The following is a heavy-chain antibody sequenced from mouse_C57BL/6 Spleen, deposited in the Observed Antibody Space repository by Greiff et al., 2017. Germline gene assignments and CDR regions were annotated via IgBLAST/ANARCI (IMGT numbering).Heavy chain of an antibody. CDR3: ARGGLTGPFDY. J-gene: IGHJ2*01. D-gene: IGHD4-1*01. V-gene: IGHV1-26*01. Sequence: VQLQQSGPELVKPGASVKISCKASGYTFTDYYMNWVKQSHGKSLEWIGDINPNNGGTSYNQKFKGKATLTVDKSSSTAYMELRSLTSEDSAVYYCARGGLTGPFDYWGQGTTLTVSS. CDR2: INPNNGGT. CDR1: GYTFTDYY.